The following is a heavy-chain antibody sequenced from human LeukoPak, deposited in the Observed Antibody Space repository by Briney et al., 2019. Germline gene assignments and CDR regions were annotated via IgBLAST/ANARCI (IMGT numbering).Heavy chain of an antibody. V-gene: IGHV3-30-3*01. CDR1: GFTFSSYA. Sequence: GGSLRLSCAASGFTFSSYAMHWVRQAPGKGLEWVAVISYDGSNKYYADSVKGRFTISRDNSKNTLYLQMNSLRAEDTAVYYCARSSYYGSGPYAFDIWGQGTMVTVSS. CDR3: ARSSYYGSGPYAFDI. CDR2: ISYDGSNK. D-gene: IGHD3-10*01. J-gene: IGHJ3*02.